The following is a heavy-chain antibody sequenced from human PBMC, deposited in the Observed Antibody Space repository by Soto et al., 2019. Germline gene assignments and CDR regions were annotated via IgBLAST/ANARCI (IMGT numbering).Heavy chain of an antibody. CDR2: IYYSGST. CDR3: ASSDGGSTIDY. CDR1: GGSISSSSYY. J-gene: IGHJ4*02. V-gene: IGHV4-39*01. Sequence: QLQLQESGPGLVKPSETLSLTCSFSGGSISSSSYYWGWIRQPPGKGLPWIGTIYYSGSTYYNPSRKSRVTISVDTSKNQFSLKLSSVTAADTDVYYSASSDGGSTIDYWGKGALVTVSS.